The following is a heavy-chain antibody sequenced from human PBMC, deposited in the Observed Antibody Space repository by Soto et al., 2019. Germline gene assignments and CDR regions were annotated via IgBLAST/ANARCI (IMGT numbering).Heavy chain of an antibody. CDR2: IYYSGNT. D-gene: IGHD3-16*02. Sequence: QVQLQESGPGLVKPSETLSLTCTVSGGSINSYYWSWIRQPPGKGLEWLGYIYYSGNTNYNPSLKSRVTISVDTSKNQFSLKLSSVTAAETAVYYCARHRGGVIVSNYWFFDLWGRGSLVTVSS. CDR1: GGSINSYY. J-gene: IGHJ2*01. V-gene: IGHV4-59*08. CDR3: ARHRGGVIVSNYWFFDL.